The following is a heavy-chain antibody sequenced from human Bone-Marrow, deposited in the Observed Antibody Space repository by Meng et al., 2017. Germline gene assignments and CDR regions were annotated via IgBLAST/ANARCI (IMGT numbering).Heavy chain of an antibody. Sequence: KVSCKGSGYSFTSYWIGWLRQMPGKGLEWMGIIYPGDSDTRYSPSFQGQVTISADKSISTAYLQWSSLKASDTAMYYCAREYYYDSSGYYIDAFDIWGQGTMVTVSS. D-gene: IGHD3-22*01. J-gene: IGHJ3*02. V-gene: IGHV5-51*01. CDR1: GYSFTSYW. CDR2: IYPGDSDT. CDR3: AREYYYDSSGYYIDAFDI.